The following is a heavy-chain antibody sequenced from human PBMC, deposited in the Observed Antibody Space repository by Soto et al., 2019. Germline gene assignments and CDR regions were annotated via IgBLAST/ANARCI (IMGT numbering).Heavy chain of an antibody. CDR3: TTDDPINKN. Sequence: PRESLRLSCTASGFTFSNAWKSWVRQAPGKGLEWVGRIKSKTDGGTTDYAAPVKGRFTISRDDSKNTLFLQMNSLKTQETAVYYCTTDDPINKNWGQGTLVTVS. V-gene: IGHV3-15*01. CDR2: IKSKTDGGTT. J-gene: IGHJ4*02. CDR1: GFTFSNAW.